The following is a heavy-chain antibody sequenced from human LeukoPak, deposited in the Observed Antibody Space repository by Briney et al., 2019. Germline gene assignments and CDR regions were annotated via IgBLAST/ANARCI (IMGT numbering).Heavy chain of an antibody. CDR3: ARHYVLPALFDY. V-gene: IGHV4-30-2*03. D-gene: IGHD2-2*01. Sequence: SQTLSLTCTVSGGSITSGGYYWSWIRQPPGKGLEWIGYIYHSGSTYYNPSLKSRVTISIDTSKNQFSLKVTSVTAADTAVYYCARHYVLPALFDYWGQGTLVTVSS. J-gene: IGHJ4*02. CDR2: IYHSGST. CDR1: GGSITSGGYY.